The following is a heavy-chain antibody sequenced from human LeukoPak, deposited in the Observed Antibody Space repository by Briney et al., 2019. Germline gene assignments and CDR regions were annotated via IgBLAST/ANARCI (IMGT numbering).Heavy chain of an antibody. J-gene: IGHJ4*02. Sequence: SETLSLTCSVSGGSIDTTYWSWIRQPPGKGLEWIGNIHYSGSTNYNSSLKSRVTISVDTSKNQFSLKLSSVTAADTAVYYCARDSPDYGGNSGLRYWGQGTLVTVSS. V-gene: IGHV4-59*12. D-gene: IGHD4-23*01. CDR2: IHYSGST. CDR3: ARDSPDYGGNSGLRY. CDR1: GGSIDTTY.